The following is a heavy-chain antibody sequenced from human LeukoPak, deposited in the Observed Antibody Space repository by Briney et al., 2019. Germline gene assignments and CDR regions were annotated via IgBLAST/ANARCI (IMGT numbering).Heavy chain of an antibody. D-gene: IGHD6-13*01. CDR1: GFTFSSYW. Sequence: GGSLRLSCAASGFTFSSYWMSWVRQAPGKGLEWVANINQDGSEKYYVDSVKGRFTISRDDAKNSLYLQMNSLRAEDTAVYYCASTGYSSSWYWGDYLRAFDYWGQGTLVTVSS. J-gene: IGHJ4*02. V-gene: IGHV3-7*01. CDR3: ASTGYSSSWYWGDYLRAFDY. CDR2: INQDGSEK.